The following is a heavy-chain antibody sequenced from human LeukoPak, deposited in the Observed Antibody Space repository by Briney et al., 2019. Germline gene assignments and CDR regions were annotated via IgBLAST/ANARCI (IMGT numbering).Heavy chain of an antibody. CDR1: GGSISSHY. CDR3: ARGCGGDCYYYYYYMDV. J-gene: IGHJ6*03. CDR2: IYYSGST. V-gene: IGHV4-59*11. Sequence: SGTLSLTCTVSGGSISSHYWSWIRQPPGKGLEWIGYIYYSGSTNYNPSLKSRVTISVDTSKNQFSLKLSSVTAADTAVYYCARGCGGDCYYYYYYMDVWGKGTTVTVSS. D-gene: IGHD2-21*02.